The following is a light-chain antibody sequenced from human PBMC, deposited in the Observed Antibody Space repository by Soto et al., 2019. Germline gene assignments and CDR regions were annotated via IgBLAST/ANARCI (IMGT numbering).Light chain of an antibody. J-gene: IGLJ3*02. V-gene: IGLV2-11*01. Sequence: QSVLTQPRSVSGSPGQSVTISCTGTSSDVGGYYYVSWYQQHPGKAPKVMIYDVSRRPSGVPDRFSGSKSGNTASLTISGLQAEDEADYYCCSYAVSNTFWVFGGGTKVTVL. CDR3: CSYAVSNTFWV. CDR1: SSDVGGYYY. CDR2: DVS.